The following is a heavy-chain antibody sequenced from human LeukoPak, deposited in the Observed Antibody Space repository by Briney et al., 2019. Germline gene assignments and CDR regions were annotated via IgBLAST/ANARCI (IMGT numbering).Heavy chain of an antibody. CDR2: ISGSGVST. CDR1: GFTFGNYG. V-gene: IGHV3-23*01. CDR3: AKAHLLRYFDWLLSPEYFQH. D-gene: IGHD3-9*01. J-gene: IGHJ1*01. Sequence: GGSLRLSCAASGFTFGNYGMSWVRQAPGKGLEWVSAISGSGVSTYYADSVKGRFTISRDNSKNTLYLQMNSLRAEDTAVYYCAKAHLLRYFDWLLSPEYFQHWGQGTLVTVSS.